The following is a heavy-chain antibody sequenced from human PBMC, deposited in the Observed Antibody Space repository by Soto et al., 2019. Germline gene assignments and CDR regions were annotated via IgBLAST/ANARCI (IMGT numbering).Heavy chain of an antibody. Sequence: EVQLVESGGGLVQPGGSLRLSCAASGFTFSSYSMNWVRQAPGKGLEWVSYISSSSSTIHYADSVEGPFTISRDNAKNSVYLQMNSLRDEDTAVYYCARGLYYYDSSGYWGYWGQGTLVTVSS. J-gene: IGHJ4*02. CDR3: ARGLYYYDSSGYWGY. D-gene: IGHD3-22*01. CDR2: ISSSSSTI. CDR1: GFTFSSYS. V-gene: IGHV3-48*02.